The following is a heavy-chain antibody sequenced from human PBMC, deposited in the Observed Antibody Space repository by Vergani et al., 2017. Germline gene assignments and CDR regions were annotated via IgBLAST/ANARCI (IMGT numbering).Heavy chain of an antibody. CDR3: ARDLAAAGRGHYYYYGMDV. Sequence: QVQLVESGGGVVQPGRSLRLSCAASGFTFSSYGMHWVRQAPGXGLEWVAVIWYDGSNKYYADSVKGRFTISRDNSKNTLYLQMNSLRAEDTAVYYCARDLAAAGRGHYYYYGMDVWGQGTTVTVSS. D-gene: IGHD6-13*01. CDR2: IWYDGSNK. V-gene: IGHV3-33*01. J-gene: IGHJ6*02. CDR1: GFTFSSYG.